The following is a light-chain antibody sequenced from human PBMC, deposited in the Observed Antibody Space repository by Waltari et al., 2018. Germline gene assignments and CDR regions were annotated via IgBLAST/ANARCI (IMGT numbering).Light chain of an antibody. Sequence: QSVLTQPPSASGTPGQRVTISCSGSQSNVGRNTVNWYQQLPGTAPKLLIFSDDQRPSGVPARFSGSTSGTSASRAISGLQSEAEVDYSCASWDDNLNGWVFGGGTKVPVL. J-gene: IGLJ3*02. CDR3: ASWDDNLNGWV. V-gene: IGLV1-44*01. CDR2: SDD. CDR1: QSNVGRNT.